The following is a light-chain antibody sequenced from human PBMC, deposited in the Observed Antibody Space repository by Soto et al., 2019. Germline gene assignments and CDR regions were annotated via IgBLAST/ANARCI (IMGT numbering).Light chain of an antibody. V-gene: IGKV1-5*01. CDR3: HSRA. CDR1: QTISRW. J-gene: IGKJ5*01. Sequence: DIQLTQTPSTLSASVGDEVTITCRASQTISRWLAWYQQKPGRAPKLLICDASTLESGVPSRFSGSGSETEFTLTISRLQPDDFATYFCHSRAFGQGTRLEI. CDR2: DAS.